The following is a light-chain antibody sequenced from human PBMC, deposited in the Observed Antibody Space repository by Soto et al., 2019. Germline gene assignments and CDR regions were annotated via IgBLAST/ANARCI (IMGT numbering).Light chain of an antibody. CDR2: DAS. J-gene: IGKJ1*01. CDR1: QSVSGW. V-gene: IGKV1-5*01. Sequence: DIQMTQAPTTLSASVGDTVTVTCRASQSVSGWLAWYQQKPGEAPKLLIYDASALPRGAPSRFSGSGSGTEFTLTISSVQPDDFATYYCQQYDSYPWTFGQGTKVDIK. CDR3: QQYDSYPWT.